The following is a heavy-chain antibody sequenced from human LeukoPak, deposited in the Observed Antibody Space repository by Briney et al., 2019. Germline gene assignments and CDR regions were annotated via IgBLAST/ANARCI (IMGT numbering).Heavy chain of an antibody. CDR2: IWNDGSQK. D-gene: IGHD5-24*01. CDR3: AKDGGNGYSHDAFDI. Sequence: PGRSLRLSCAASGFTFSSYAMHWVRQAPGKGLEWLAVIWNDGSQKYYADSVKGRFAVSRDNSKNTLFLQVNSLRVEDTAIYYCAKDGGNGYSHDAFDIWGQGTMVTVSS. CDR1: GFTFSSYA. J-gene: IGHJ3*02. V-gene: IGHV3-33*06.